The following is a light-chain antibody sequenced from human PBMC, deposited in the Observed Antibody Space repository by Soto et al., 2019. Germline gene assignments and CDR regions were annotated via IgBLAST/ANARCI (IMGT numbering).Light chain of an antibody. CDR2: GNT. V-gene: IGLV1-44*01. CDR3: ATWNDGVFV. J-gene: IGLJ1*01. Sequence: QSVLTQPPSASGTPGQRVTISGSGNTSNIGRSTVSWYQQFPGAAPKLLIYGNTQRPLGVPVRFSGSKSDTSASLAISGLQSEDEADYYCATWNDGVFVFGIGTKLTVL. CDR1: TSNIGRST.